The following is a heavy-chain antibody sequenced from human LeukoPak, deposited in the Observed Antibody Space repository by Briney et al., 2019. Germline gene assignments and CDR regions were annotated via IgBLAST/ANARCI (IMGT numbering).Heavy chain of an antibody. CDR2: IRYDGSNK. CDR1: GFTFSSYG. J-gene: IGHJ6*03. V-gene: IGHV3-30*02. CDR3: ARVSYCSGGSCYLQSYYYYYMDV. D-gene: IGHD2-15*01. Sequence: GGSLRLSCAASGFTFSSYGMHWVRQAPGKGLEWVAFIRYDGSNKYYADSVKGRFTISRDNSRNTLYLQMNSLRAEDTAVYYCARVSYCSGGSCYLQSYYYYYMDVWGKGTTVTVSS.